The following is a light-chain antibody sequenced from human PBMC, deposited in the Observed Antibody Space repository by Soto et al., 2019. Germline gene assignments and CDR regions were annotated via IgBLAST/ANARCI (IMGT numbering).Light chain of an antibody. CDR2: DAS. CDR3: QQRNKWPPSIT. Sequence: EIVLTQSPATLSLSPGERATLSCRASQSVGGHLAWYQQKPGQAPRLLIYDASDRATGIPARFSGSGSETDFTLTISSLEPDDFAVYYCQQRNKWPPSITFCQGTRLEIK. CDR1: QSVGGH. J-gene: IGKJ5*01. V-gene: IGKV3-11*01.